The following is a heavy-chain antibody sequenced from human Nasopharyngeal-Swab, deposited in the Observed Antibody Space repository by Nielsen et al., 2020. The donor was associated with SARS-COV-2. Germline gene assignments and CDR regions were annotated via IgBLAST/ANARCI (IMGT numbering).Heavy chain of an antibody. D-gene: IGHD3-22*01. Sequence: GESLKISCTASGFTFGDYAMSWVRQAPGKGLEWVANIKQDGSEKYYVDSVKGRFAISRDNAKNSLYLQMNSLRAEDTAVYYCATSSGLVGYWGQGTLVTVSS. V-gene: IGHV3-7*03. J-gene: IGHJ4*02. CDR3: ATSSGLVGY. CDR2: IKQDGSEK. CDR1: GFTFGDYA.